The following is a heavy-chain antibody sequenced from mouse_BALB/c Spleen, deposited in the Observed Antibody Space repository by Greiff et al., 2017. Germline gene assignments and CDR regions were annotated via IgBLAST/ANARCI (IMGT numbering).Heavy chain of an antibody. J-gene: IGHJ4*01. V-gene: IGHV5-4*02. CDR3: ARDGGWLPFYAMDY. CDR1: GFTFSDYY. Sequence: EVQGVESGGGLVKPGGSLKLSCAASGFTFSDYYMYWVRQTPEKRLEWVATISDGGSYTYYPDSVKGRFTISRDNAKNNLYLQMSSLKSEDTAMYYCARDGGWLPFYAMDYWGQGTSVTVSS. D-gene: IGHD2-3*01. CDR2: ISDGGSYT.